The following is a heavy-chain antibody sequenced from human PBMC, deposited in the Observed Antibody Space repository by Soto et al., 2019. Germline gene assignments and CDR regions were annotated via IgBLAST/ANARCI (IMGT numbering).Heavy chain of an antibody. D-gene: IGHD5-12*01. J-gene: IGHJ6*02. Sequence: SETLSLTCTVSGGSISSGGYYWSWIRHHPGKGLDWIGYIYYSGSTSYNPSLKSRVTISVDTSKSHFSLKLTSITAADTALYYCARGGGYDYLDYYYGMDVWGQGTTVTVSS. CDR1: GGSISSGGYY. V-gene: IGHV4-31*03. CDR2: IYYSGST. CDR3: ARGGGYDYLDYYYGMDV.